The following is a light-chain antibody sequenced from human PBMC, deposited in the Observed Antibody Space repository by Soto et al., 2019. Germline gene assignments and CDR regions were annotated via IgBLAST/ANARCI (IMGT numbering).Light chain of an antibody. J-gene: IGKJ3*01. CDR3: QQRSRWPLT. Sequence: EIVLTQSPATLSLSPGERATLSCRASQSVFDFLDWLQQKPGQAPRVLIYDASKRAAGIPDRFSDSGSETHFTLTISSLEPEDLAVYYCQQRSRWPLTFGTGTKVDIK. CDR2: DAS. V-gene: IGKV3-11*01. CDR1: QSVFDF.